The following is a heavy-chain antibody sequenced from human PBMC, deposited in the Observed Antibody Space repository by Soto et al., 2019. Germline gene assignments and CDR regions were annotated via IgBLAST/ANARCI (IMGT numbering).Heavy chain of an antibody. V-gene: IGHV3-23*01. CDR1: GFPFCTFE. Sequence: GGSLRHCYTVPGFPFCTFEMSWVRQAPGSGLEWVSFISDDASRTYYADAVKGRFNIYRDNSKHSLSLQMTSLNAEETAVYACLKGGWLDFWGQG. CDR2: ISDDASRT. CDR3: LKGGWLDF. D-gene: IGHD3-16*01. J-gene: IGHJ5*01.